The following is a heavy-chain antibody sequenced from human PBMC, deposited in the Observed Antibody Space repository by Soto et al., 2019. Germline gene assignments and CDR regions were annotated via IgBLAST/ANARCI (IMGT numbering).Heavy chain of an antibody. J-gene: IGHJ4*02. D-gene: IGHD6-13*01. CDR1: GYTLNSWY. Sequence: ASVEVCCXASGYTLNSWYRHWVRQDPEQGLEWMGWNSAYNGNTNYAQKLQGRVTMTTDTSTSTAYMELRSLRSDDTAVYCCVRDWTAAGPFDYWGQGTLVTVSS. V-gene: IGHV1-18*01. CDR3: VRDWTAAGPFDY. CDR2: NSAYNGNT.